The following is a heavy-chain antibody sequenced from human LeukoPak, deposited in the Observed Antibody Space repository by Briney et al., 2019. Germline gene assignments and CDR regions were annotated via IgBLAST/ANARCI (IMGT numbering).Heavy chain of an antibody. D-gene: IGHD3-16*02. CDR1: GFIFSPYA. J-gene: IGHJ4*02. CDR3: AKDALISFRGAWSQSDS. V-gene: IGHV3-23*01. Sequence: GGSLRLSCAASGFIFSPYAMSWVRQAPGKGLEWVSGISGSGRSTYYADSVKGRFTISRDNSKNTLYLQMNSLRAEDTAVYYCAKDALISFRGAWSQSDSWGQGTLVTVSS. CDR2: ISGSGRST.